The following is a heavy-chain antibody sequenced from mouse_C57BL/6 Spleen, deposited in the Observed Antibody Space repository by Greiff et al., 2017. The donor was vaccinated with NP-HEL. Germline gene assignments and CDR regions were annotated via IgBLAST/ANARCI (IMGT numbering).Heavy chain of an antibody. CDR3: ARGWDGYFDV. CDR2: IDPSDSYT. V-gene: IGHV1-50*01. CDR1: GYTFTSYW. J-gene: IGHJ1*03. D-gene: IGHD4-1*01. Sequence: VQLQQPGAELVKPGASVKLSCKASGYTFTSYWMQWVKQRPGQGLEWIGEIDPSDSYTNYNQKFKGKATLTVDTSSSTAYMQRSSLTSEDAAVYDCARGWDGYFDVWGTGTTLTVSS.